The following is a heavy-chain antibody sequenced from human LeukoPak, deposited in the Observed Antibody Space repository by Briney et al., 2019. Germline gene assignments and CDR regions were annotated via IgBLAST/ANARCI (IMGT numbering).Heavy chain of an antibody. CDR1: RFTDSSNY. Sequence: GGSLRLSCAASRFTDSSNYMSWVRQAPGKGLEWVSVIYSGGSTYYADSVKGRFTISRDNSKNTLYLQMKSLRAEDTAVYYCARTRANEYYDYVWGSYRLGYYFDYWGQGTLVTVSS. CDR3: ARTRANEYYDYVWGSYRLGYYFDY. V-gene: IGHV3-66*01. J-gene: IGHJ4*02. CDR2: IYSGGST. D-gene: IGHD3-16*02.